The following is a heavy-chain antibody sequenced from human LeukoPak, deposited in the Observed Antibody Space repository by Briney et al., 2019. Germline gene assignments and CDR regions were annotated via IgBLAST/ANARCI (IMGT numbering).Heavy chain of an antibody. D-gene: IGHD3-22*01. J-gene: IGHJ4*02. Sequence: SETLSLTCTVSGGPISSSSYYWGWIRQPPGKGLEWIGSIYYSGSTYYNPSLKSRVTISVDTSKNQFSLKLSSVTAADTAVYYCARQGHYYYDSSGRSDYWGQGTLVTVSS. V-gene: IGHV4-39*01. CDR3: ARQGHYYYDSSGRSDY. CDR1: GGPISSSSYY. CDR2: IYYSGST.